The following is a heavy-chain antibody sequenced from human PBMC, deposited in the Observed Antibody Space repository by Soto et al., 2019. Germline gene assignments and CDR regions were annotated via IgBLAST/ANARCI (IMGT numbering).Heavy chain of an antibody. CDR3: AKGGEYSSWYNDYYCGMDV. D-gene: IGHD6-13*01. Sequence: PSQTLSLTCAISGDSVSSNSAAWNWIRQSPSRALEWLGRTYYRSKWYNDYAVSVKSRITINPDTSKNQFSLQLNSVTPEDTAVYYCAKGGEYSSWYNDYYCGMDVWGQGTTVTVSS. CDR1: GDSVSSNSAA. CDR2: TYYRSKWYN. J-gene: IGHJ6*02. V-gene: IGHV6-1*01.